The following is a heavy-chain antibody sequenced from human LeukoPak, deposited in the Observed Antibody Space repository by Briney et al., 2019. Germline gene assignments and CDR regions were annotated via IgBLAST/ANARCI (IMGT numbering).Heavy chain of an antibody. V-gene: IGHV4-4*07. CDR3: ARERDIVVVVAAGYFDY. CDR2: IYTSGST. D-gene: IGHD2-15*01. CDR1: DGSISNYY. Sequence: SETLSLTSTISDGSISNYYWSWIRQPAGKGLEWIGRIYTSGSTNYNPSLKSRVTMPVDTSKNQFSLKLSSVTAADTAVYYCARERDIVVVVAAGYFDYWGQGTLVTVSS. J-gene: IGHJ4*02.